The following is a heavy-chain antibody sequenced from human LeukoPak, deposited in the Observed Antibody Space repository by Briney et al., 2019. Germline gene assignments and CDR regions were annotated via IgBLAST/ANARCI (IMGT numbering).Heavy chain of an antibody. D-gene: IGHD3-10*01. CDR3: ASRYGSGSCGFDF. V-gene: IGHV4-59*01. J-gene: IGHJ4*02. CDR2: YYYGGST. Sequence: PSETLSLTCTVSGASISNYYWTWIRQPPGKGLEWIGYYYYGGSTEYNPSLKSRVTISVDTFKNQFSLKLSSVTAADTAVYYCASRYGSGSCGFDFWGQGTLVAVSS. CDR1: GASISNYY.